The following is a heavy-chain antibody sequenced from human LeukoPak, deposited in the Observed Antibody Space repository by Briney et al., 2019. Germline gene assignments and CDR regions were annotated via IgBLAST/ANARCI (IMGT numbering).Heavy chain of an antibody. CDR2: INHSGST. Sequence: SETLSLTCAVYGGSFSGYYWSWIRQPPGKGLEWIGEINHSGSTNYNPSLKSRVTISVDTSKNQFSLKLSSVTAADTAVYYCATPLDYGGKGDYWGQGTLVTVSS. D-gene: IGHD4-23*01. V-gene: IGHV4-34*01. J-gene: IGHJ4*02. CDR3: ATPLDYGGKGDY. CDR1: GGSFSGYY.